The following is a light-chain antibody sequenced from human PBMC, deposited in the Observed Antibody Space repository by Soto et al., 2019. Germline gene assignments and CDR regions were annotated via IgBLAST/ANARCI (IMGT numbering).Light chain of an antibody. CDR1: QSVSSN. CDR2: GAS. J-gene: IGKJ1*01. CDR3: QQYDIWPPT. V-gene: IGKV3-15*01. Sequence: EIAMTQSPGILSVSPWERATLSCRASQSVSSNLAWFQQKPGQTPRLLFNGASTRATGIPARFTGSGSGTEFILTISSLQSEDFAVYYCQQYDIWPPTFGQGTKVDIK.